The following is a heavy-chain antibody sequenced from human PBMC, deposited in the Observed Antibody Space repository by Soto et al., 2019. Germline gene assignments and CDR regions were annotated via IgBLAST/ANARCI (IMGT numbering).Heavy chain of an antibody. V-gene: IGHV1-46*01. CDR3: ARSPSDGGMDV. CDR1: GYTFTSYY. Sequence: QVQLVQSGAEVKKPGASVRGSCKASGYTFTSYYVHWVRQAPGQGLEWMGIFNPGGGGTSNAQKFQGRVTVTRDTSTNTVYMDLSSLRSDDTAVYYCARSPSDGGMDVWGQGTTVTVSS. CDR2: FNPGGGGT. D-gene: IGHD1-26*01. J-gene: IGHJ6*02.